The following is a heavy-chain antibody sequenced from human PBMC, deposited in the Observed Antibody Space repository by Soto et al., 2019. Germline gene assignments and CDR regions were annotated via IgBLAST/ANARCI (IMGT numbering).Heavy chain of an antibody. D-gene: IGHD3-9*01. Sequence: QVQLVQSGAEVKKPGASVKVSCKASGDTFNNSDINWVRQDTGQRLEWMGWMNPNSGNTGSAQKFQGRVTMTRDTSIHTAYMELSSLRSEDTAIYYCARAGYFESRRECDPWGQGTLVTVSS. J-gene: IGHJ5*02. V-gene: IGHV1-8*01. CDR2: MNPNSGNT. CDR3: ARAGYFESRRECDP. CDR1: GDTFNNSD.